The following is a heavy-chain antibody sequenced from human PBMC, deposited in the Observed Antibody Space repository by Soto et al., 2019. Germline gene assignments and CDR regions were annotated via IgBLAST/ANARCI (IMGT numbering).Heavy chain of an antibody. CDR3: ARDRGWSLFDY. CDR1: GFTFSTYW. J-gene: IGHJ4*02. V-gene: IGHV3-74*01. Sequence: GGSLRLSCAASGFTFSTYWMYWVRQVPGKGLVWASRTDTDGSDTSYADSVKGRFTISRDNAKNTLYLQMNSLRAEDTAVYYCARDRGWSLFDYWGQGTLVTVSS. CDR2: TDTDGSDT. D-gene: IGHD6-19*01.